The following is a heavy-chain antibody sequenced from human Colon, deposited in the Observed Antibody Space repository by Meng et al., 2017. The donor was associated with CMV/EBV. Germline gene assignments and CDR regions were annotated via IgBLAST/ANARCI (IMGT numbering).Heavy chain of an antibody. J-gene: IGHJ4*02. CDR1: GDSVSSNSAA. V-gene: IGHV6-1*01. CDR3: ARDQDGYYGGNSDYFDY. CDR2: TYYRSKWYN. D-gene: IGHD4-23*01. Sequence: SQTRSLTGAISGDSVSSNSAAWNWIRQSPSRGLEWLGRTYYRSKWYNDYAVSVKSRITINPDTSKNQFSLQLNSVTPEDTAVYYCARDQDGYYGGNSDYFDYWGQGTLVTVSS.